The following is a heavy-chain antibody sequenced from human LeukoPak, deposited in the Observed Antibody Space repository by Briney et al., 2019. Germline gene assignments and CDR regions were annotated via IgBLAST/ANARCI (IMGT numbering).Heavy chain of an antibody. J-gene: IGHJ3*02. Sequence: GSLRLSCAASGFTFSSYEMNWVRQAPGKGLEWVSYISSSGSTIYYADSVKGRFTISRDNAKNSLYLQMNSLRAEDTAVYYCARAQGGGSYLNDAFDIWGQGTMVTVSS. CDR2: ISSSGSTI. D-gene: IGHD1-26*01. CDR1: GFTFSSYE. V-gene: IGHV3-48*03. CDR3: ARAQGGGSYLNDAFDI.